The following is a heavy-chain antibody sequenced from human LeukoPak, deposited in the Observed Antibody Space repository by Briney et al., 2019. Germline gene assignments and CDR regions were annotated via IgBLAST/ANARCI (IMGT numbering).Heavy chain of an antibody. CDR2: ISYDGSNK. D-gene: IGHD3-16*02. CDR1: GFTFSSYA. V-gene: IGHV3-30*04. J-gene: IGHJ4*02. Sequence: GRSLRLSCAASGFTFSSYAMHWVRQAPGKGLEWVAVISYDGSNKYYADSVKGRFTISRDNSKNTLYLQMNSLRAEDTAVYYCARDISPMAGGVIATFDYWGQGTLVTVSS. CDR3: ARDISPMAGGVIATFDY.